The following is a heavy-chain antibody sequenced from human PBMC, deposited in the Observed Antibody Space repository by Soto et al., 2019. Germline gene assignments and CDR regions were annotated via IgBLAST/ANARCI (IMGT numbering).Heavy chain of an antibody. V-gene: IGHV3-7*01. J-gene: IGHJ4*02. CDR3: ARDPVRGDDYNFDY. CDR1: EFIFSSYW. CDR2: IKPDGSAK. Sequence: HPGGSLSLSCESSEFIFSSYWMTWVRQSPGKGLEWVANIKPDGSAKNYVDSVKGRFTISRDNAKNSLYLQMNSLRAEDTAVYYCARDPVRGDDYNFDYWGQGTLVTVSS. D-gene: IGHD3-10*01.